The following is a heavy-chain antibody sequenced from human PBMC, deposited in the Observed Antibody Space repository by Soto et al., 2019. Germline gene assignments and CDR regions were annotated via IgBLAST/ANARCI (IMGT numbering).Heavy chain of an antibody. D-gene: IGHD1-20*01. J-gene: IGHJ4*02. CDR2: ISGSGGST. CDR3: AKDPFTNWNDGGPFDY. Sequence: EVQLLESGGGLVQPGGSLSLSCAASGFTFSSYAMSWVRQAPGKGLEWVSAISGSGGSTYYADSVKGRFTISRDNSKNTLYLQMNSLRAEDTAVYYCAKDPFTNWNDGGPFDYWGQGTLVTVSS. CDR1: GFTFSSYA. V-gene: IGHV3-23*01.